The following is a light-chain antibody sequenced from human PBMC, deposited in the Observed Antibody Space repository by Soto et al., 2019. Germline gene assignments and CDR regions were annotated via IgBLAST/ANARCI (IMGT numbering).Light chain of an antibody. CDR2: EVS. V-gene: IGLV2-14*01. Sequence: VLTQPASVSGSPGQSITISCTGTSSDVGGYNSVSWYQQHPGKAPKLMIYEVSNRPSGASYRFSGSKSGNTASLTISGLQAEDEADYYCTSYTSSSTLYVFGTGTKVTVL. J-gene: IGLJ1*01. CDR3: TSYTSSSTLYV. CDR1: SSDVGGYNS.